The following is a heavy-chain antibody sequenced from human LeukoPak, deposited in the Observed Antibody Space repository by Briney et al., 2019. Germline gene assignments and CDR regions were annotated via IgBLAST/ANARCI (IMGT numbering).Heavy chain of an antibody. J-gene: IGHJ1*01. CDR2: INAGNGNT. V-gene: IGHV1-3*01. CDR3: ARAPSGIYVKKGYFQH. CDR1: GYTFTSYA. D-gene: IGHD3-10*01. Sequence: GASVKVSCKASGYTFTSYAMHWVRQAPGQRLEWMGWINAGNGNTKYSQKFQGRVTITRDTSASTAYMELSSLRSEDTAVYYCARAPSGIYVKKGYFQHWGQGTLVTVS.